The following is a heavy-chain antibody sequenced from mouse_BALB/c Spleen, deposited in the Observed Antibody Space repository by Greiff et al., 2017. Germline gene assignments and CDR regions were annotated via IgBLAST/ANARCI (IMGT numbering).Heavy chain of an antibody. CDR2: ISSGSSTI. J-gene: IGHJ3*01. CDR1: GFTFSSFG. D-gene: IGHD4-1*01. Sequence: QGVESGGGLVQPGGSRKLSCAASGFTFSSFGMHWVRQAPEKGLEWVAYISSGSSTIYYADTVKGRFTISRDNPKNTLFLQMTSLRSEDTAMYYCARERTGTLAYWGQGTLVTVSA. V-gene: IGHV5-17*02. CDR3: ARERTGTLAY.